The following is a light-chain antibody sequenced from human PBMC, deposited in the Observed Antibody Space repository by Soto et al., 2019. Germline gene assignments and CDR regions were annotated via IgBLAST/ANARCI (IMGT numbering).Light chain of an antibody. CDR2: NAS. Sequence: EIVLTQSPATLSLSPGERATLSCRASQSVNSYLAWYQQQPGQAPRPLIYNASNRATGVPARFSASGSGTDFTLTISSLEPEDFAVYFGQQRTIWPPTWTFGRGTKVEI. J-gene: IGKJ1*01. CDR3: QQRTIWPPTWT. CDR1: QSVNSY. V-gene: IGKV3-11*01.